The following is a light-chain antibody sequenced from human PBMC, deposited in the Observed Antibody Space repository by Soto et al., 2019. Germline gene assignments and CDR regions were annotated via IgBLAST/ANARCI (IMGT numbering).Light chain of an antibody. CDR1: QSIRSL. V-gene: IGKV1-5*01. J-gene: IGKJ4*01. CDR3: QQYESDFPLT. CDR2: DAY. Sequence: DIQITQSPSILSASVGDRVTMTCRASQSIRSLLAWYQQKPGKAPKLLIYDAYSLESGVPSRFSGRRSGTEFTLTIACLQPEDFATYYRQQYESDFPLTFWGGSYVEIK.